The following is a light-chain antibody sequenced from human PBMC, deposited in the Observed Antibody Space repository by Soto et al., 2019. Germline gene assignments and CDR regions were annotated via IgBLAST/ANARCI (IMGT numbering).Light chain of an antibody. CDR1: SSNTGSNP. J-gene: IGLJ1*01. CDR2: DSD. CDR3: AAWDDSLSGHYV. Sequence: QSVLTQPPSVSAAPGQKVTISCSGSSSNTGSNPVSWYQHLPGTAPRYVIYDSDKRPSGIPDRFFGSKSGTSASLAISGLRSEDEADYYCAAWDDSLSGHYVFGTGTKVTVL. V-gene: IGLV1-51*01.